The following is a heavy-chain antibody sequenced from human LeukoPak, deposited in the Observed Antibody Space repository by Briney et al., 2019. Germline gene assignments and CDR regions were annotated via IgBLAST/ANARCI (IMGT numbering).Heavy chain of an antibody. D-gene: IGHD1-1*01. CDR2: INPNSGGT. CDR1: GYTFTSYD. CDR3: ASQQYNWKSGFDY. J-gene: IGHJ4*02. Sequence: ASVKVSCKASGYTFTSYDINWVRQAPGQGFEWMGWINPNSGGTNYAQKFQGRVTMTRDTSISTAYMELSRLRSDDTAVYYCASQQYNWKSGFDYWGQGTLVTVSS. V-gene: IGHV1-2*02.